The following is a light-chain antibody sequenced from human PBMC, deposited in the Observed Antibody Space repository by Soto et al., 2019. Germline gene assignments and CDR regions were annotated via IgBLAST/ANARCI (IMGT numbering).Light chain of an antibody. CDR2: DVS. CDR1: SSDVGGYNY. J-gene: IGLJ2*01. CDR3: CSYAGNTIVI. V-gene: IGLV2-11*01. Sequence: QSALTQPASVSGSPGQSITISCTGTSSDVGGYNYVSWYQQHPGKAPKLMIYDVSGRPSGVPDRFSGSKSGNTASLTISGLQAEDEADYYCCSYAGNTIVIFGGGTKLTVL.